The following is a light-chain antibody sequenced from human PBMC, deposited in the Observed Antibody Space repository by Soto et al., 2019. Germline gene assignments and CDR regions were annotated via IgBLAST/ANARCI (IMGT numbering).Light chain of an antibody. CDR1: SSNIGAGYD. CDR2: DNN. CDR3: QSYDSSLSSWV. V-gene: IGLV1-40*01. Sequence: QPVLTQPPSESGAPGQRVTISCTGSSSNIGAGYDVHWYQQLPGTAPKLLIYDNNNRPSGVPDRFSGSKSGTSASLAITGLQAEDEADYYCQSYDSSLSSWVFGGGTQLNVL. J-gene: IGLJ3*02.